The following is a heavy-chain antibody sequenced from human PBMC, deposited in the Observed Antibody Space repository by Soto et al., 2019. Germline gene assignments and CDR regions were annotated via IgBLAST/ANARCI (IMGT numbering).Heavy chain of an antibody. V-gene: IGHV4-30-4*01. D-gene: IGHD3-16*01. CDR2: VYYSGAT. CDR1: GGSISSGDYY. J-gene: IGHJ6*02. Sequence: SETLSLTCTVSGGSISSGDYYWSWVRQPPGKGLEWMGYVYYSGATYYNPSLKSRVTISVDTSTNQFHLKLSSVTAADTALYYCASALIHLRPPYYYGMDVWGQGTTVTVSS. CDR3: ASALIHLRPPYYYGMDV.